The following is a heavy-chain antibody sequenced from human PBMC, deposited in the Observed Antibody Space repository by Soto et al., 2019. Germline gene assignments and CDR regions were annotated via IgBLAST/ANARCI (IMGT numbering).Heavy chain of an antibody. CDR3: TTDSYSTMIEVRFDY. D-gene: IGHD3-22*01. V-gene: IGHV3-15*07. CDR2: IKSKALGGTT. CDR1: GLAVYNAW. Sequence: WGSMRTSCAGAGLAVYNAWINWVRQDPGKGLEWVGRIKSKALGGTTDFAAPVRGRFAITRDDSRNMEYMQMNSLNTEDTAVYYCTTDSYSTMIEVRFDYWGHGTLVTVSS. J-gene: IGHJ4*01.